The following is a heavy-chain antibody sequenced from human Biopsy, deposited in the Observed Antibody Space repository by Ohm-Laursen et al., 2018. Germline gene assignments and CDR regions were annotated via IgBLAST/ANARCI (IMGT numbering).Heavy chain of an antibody. V-gene: IGHV3-11*01. CDR1: GFTFSDYQ. CDR3: GRSYGIMAAPVHL. CDR2: ISSGGSTI. J-gene: IGHJ3*01. Sequence: SLRLSCSASGFTFSDYQMSWIRQTPGKGLEWVSHISSGGSTIFHADSVKGRFTISRDDAKGSLYLQMTNLRAEDTAVYYCGRSYGIMAAPVHLWGQGTVVTVSS. D-gene: IGHD3-16*01.